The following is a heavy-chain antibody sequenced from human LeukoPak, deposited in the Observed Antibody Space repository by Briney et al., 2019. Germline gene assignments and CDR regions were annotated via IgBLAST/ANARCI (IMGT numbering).Heavy chain of an antibody. CDR3: ARDGGYDSSGYYTGFCDY. D-gene: IGHD3-22*01. J-gene: IGHJ4*02. CDR2: INPNSGGT. CDR1: GYTFTGYY. Sequence: ASVKVSCKASGYTFTGYYMHWVRQAPGQGLEWMGWINPNSGGTNYAQKFQGRVTMTRDTSISTAYMELSRLRSDDTAVYYCARDGGYDSSGYYTGFCDYWGQGTLVTVSS. V-gene: IGHV1-2*02.